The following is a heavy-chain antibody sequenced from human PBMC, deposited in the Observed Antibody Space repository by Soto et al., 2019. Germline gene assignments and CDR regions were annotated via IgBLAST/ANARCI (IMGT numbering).Heavy chain of an antibody. CDR3: ARDAMDTAMAPNTLFAFDI. V-gene: IGHV1-69*13. J-gene: IGHJ3*02. D-gene: IGHD5-18*01. CDR2: IIPIFGTA. CDR1: GGTFSSYA. Sequence: SVKGSCKASGGTFSSYAISWVRQAPGQGLEWMGGIIPIFGTANYAQKFQGRVTITADESTSTAYMELSSLRSEDTAVYYSARDAMDTAMAPNTLFAFDIWGQGTMVTVSS.